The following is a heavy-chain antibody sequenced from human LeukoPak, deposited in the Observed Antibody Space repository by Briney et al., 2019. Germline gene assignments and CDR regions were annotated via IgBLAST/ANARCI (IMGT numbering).Heavy chain of an antibody. CDR1: GYTFTGYY. J-gene: IGHJ5*02. CDR3: ARVGYYYDSSGYLLALATHSATNWFDP. D-gene: IGHD3-22*01. V-gene: IGHV1-2*02. CDR2: INPNSGGT. Sequence: GASVKVSCKASGYTFTGYYMHWVRQAPGQGLEWMGCINPNSGGTNYAQKFQGRVTMTRDTSISTAYMELSRLRSDDTAVYYCARVGYYYDSSGYLLALATHSATNWFDPWGQGTLVTVSS.